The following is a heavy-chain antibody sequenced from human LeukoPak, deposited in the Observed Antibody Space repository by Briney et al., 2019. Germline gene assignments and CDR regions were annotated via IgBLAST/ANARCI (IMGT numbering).Heavy chain of an antibody. Sequence: PGGSLRLSCAASGFAFISFTMSWVRQTPGKGLEWVASISGTGTNTYYADSVKGRFTISRDNSKNTLYLQMNSLRAEDTAVYYCAKVGPQGDYDGGALDYWGQGTLVTVSS. V-gene: IGHV3-23*01. CDR1: GFAFISFT. CDR3: AKVGPQGDYDGGALDY. D-gene: IGHD4-17*01. CDR2: ISGTGTNT. J-gene: IGHJ4*02.